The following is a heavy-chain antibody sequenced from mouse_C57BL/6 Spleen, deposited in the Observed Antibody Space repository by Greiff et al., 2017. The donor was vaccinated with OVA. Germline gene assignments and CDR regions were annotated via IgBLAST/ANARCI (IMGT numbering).Heavy chain of an antibody. CDR1: GYAFSSSW. V-gene: IGHV1-82*01. J-gene: IGHJ2*01. CDR2: IYPGDGDT. D-gene: IGHD1-1*02. Sequence: QVQLQQSGPELVKPGASVKISCKASGYAFSSSWMNWVKQRPGKGLEWIGRIYPGDGDTNYNGKFKGKATLTADKSSSTAYMQLSSLTSEDSAVYFSARGGGYGSCYIDYWGQGTTLTVSS. CDR3: ARGGGYGSCYIDY.